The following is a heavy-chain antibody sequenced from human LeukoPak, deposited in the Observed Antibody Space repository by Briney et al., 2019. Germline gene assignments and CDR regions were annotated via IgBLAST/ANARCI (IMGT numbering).Heavy chain of an antibody. D-gene: IGHD3-10*01. Sequence: PSQTLSPTCPVSAASISSSSYDWSWLQQPAGKGLEWIVRIYTRGTTNYNPSLKRRVNISVDTSNNQYSLKLSSVTAADTAVYYCARATKSYYGSGSPSLHFDYWGQGTLVTVSS. CDR2: IYTRGTT. J-gene: IGHJ4*02. CDR1: AASISSSSYD. V-gene: IGHV4-61*02. CDR3: ARATKSYYGSGSPSLHFDY.